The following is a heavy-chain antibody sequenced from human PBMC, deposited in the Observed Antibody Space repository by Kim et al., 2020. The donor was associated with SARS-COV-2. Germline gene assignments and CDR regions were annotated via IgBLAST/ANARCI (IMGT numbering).Heavy chain of an antibody. Sequence: YAVSVQSRITINPDTSKNQFSLQLNSVTTEDTAVYYCAREGLGELFSFDYWGQGTLVTVSS. D-gene: IGHD3-10*01. CDR3: AREGLGELFSFDY. V-gene: IGHV6-1*01. J-gene: IGHJ4*02.